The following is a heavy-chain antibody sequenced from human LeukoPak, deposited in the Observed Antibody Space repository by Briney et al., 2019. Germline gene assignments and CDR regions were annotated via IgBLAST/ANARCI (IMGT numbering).Heavy chain of an antibody. V-gene: IGHV5-51*01. Sequence: GESLKISCKGSGYSFTSYWIGWVRQMPGKGLEWMGIIYPGDSDTRYSSSFQGQVTISADKSISTAYLQWSSLKASDTAMYYCARTLWFGELSGYYYGMDVWGQGTTVTVSS. CDR3: ARTLWFGELSGYYYGMDV. CDR1: GYSFTSYW. J-gene: IGHJ6*02. CDR2: IYPGDSDT. D-gene: IGHD3-10*01.